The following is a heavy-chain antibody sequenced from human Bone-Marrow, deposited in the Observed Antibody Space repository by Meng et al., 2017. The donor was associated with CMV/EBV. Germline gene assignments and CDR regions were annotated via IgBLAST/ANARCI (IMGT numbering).Heavy chain of an antibody. CDR3: ARGREGYCSSTSCYTGFDY. J-gene: IGHJ4*02. V-gene: IGHV1-2*02. D-gene: IGHD2-2*02. CDR2: INPNSGCT. Sequence: ASVKVSCKASGYTFTGYYMHWVRQAPGQGLEWMGWINPNSGCTNYAQKFQGRVTMTRDTSISTAYMELSSLRSEDTAVYYCARGREGYCSSTSCYTGFDYWGQGTLVTVSS. CDR1: GYTFTGYY.